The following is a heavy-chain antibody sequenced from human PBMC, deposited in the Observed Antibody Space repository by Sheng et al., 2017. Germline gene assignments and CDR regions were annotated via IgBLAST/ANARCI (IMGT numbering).Heavy chain of an antibody. V-gene: IGHV1-69*02. J-gene: IGHJ2*01. CDR2: IIPILGIA. D-gene: IGHD1-1*01. CDR1: GGTFSSYT. Sequence: QVQLVQSGAEVKKPGSSVKVSCKASGGTFSSYTISWVRQAPGQGLEWMGRIIPILGIANYAQKFQGRVTITADKSTSTAYMELSSLRSEDTAVYYCARGSNYDRGRFDLWGRGTLVTVSS. CDR3: ARGSNYDRGRFDL.